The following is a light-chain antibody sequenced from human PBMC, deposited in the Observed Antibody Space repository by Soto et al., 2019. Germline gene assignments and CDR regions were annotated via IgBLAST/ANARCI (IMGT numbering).Light chain of an antibody. CDR3: ASYTNSCFV. CDR1: SSDINDYNY. CDR2: AVS. V-gene: IGLV2-14*01. Sequence: QSALTQPASVSGSPGQSTTISCTGTSSDINDYNYVSWYQKRPGKAPKLVIYAVSNRPSGVSYRFSGSRSGNTASLTISGLQAEDEADYYCASYTNSCFVFGGGTKLTVL. J-gene: IGLJ2*01.